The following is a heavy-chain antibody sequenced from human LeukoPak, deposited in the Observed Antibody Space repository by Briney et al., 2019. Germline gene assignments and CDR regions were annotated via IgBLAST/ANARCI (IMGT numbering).Heavy chain of an antibody. V-gene: IGHV1-69*13. Sequence: ASVKVSCKASGYTFTSYGISWVRQAPGQGLEWMGGIIPIFGTANYAQKFQGRVTITADESTSTAYMELSSLRSEDTAVYYCARDQGSGSYYTDYWGQGTLVTVSS. J-gene: IGHJ4*02. CDR3: ARDQGSGSYYTDY. D-gene: IGHD1-26*01. CDR1: GYTFTSYG. CDR2: IIPIFGTA.